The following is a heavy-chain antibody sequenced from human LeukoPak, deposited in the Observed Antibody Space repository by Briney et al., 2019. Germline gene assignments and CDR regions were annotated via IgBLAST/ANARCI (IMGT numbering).Heavy chain of an antibody. CDR1: GYTFTSNY. Sequence: ASVKVSCKAFGYTFTSNYMHWVRQAPGQGPEWMGVISPSGGSTTYAQKFQGRVTLTRDMSTSTDYLELSSLGSEDTAVYYCARDNSVGDIAWWFDPWGQGTLVTVSS. CDR2: ISPSGGST. V-gene: IGHV1-46*01. CDR3: ARDNSVGDIAWWFDP. D-gene: IGHD3-16*02. J-gene: IGHJ5*02.